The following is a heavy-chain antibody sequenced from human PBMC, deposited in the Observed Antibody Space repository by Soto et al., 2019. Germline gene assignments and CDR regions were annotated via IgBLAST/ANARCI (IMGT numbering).Heavy chain of an antibody. V-gene: IGHV4-34*01. CDR3: ARRGNSGLDY. D-gene: IGHD2-21*01. Sequence: QVQLQQWGAGLLKPSETLSLTCAVYGGSFSGYYWSWIRQPPGKGLEWIGEINHSGSTNYNPSLKSRVTRSVDTSKNQFSLKLSSVTAADTAVYYCARRGNSGLDYWGQGTLVTVSS. CDR1: GGSFSGYY. CDR2: INHSGST. J-gene: IGHJ4*02.